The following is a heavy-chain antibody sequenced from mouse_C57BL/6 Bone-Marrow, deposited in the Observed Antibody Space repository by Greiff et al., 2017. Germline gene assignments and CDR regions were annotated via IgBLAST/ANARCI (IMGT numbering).Heavy chain of an antibody. J-gene: IGHJ3*01. Sequence: VQLQQSGAELARPGASVKMSCKASGYTFTSYTMHWVKQRPGQGLEWIGYINPSSGYTKYNQKVKDKATLTADKTSSTAYMQLSSLTSEDSAVYYCARSVWGFAYWGQGTLVTVSA. CDR3: ARSVWGFAY. V-gene: IGHV1-4*01. CDR2: INPSSGYT. D-gene: IGHD2-10*02. CDR1: GYTFTSYT.